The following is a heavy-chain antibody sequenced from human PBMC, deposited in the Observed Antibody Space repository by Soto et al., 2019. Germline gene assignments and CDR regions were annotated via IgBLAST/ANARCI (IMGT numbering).Heavy chain of an antibody. Sequence: VASLRISNAASGVTVSSNYMHWVRQAPGKGLEWVSHINSDGSRTTYAESVKGRFTISRDNAKNKLYLQMSSLRAEDTAVYYCARDSSVLRYFDWFDWDFDLWGRGTLVTGSS. CDR3: ARDSSVLRYFDWFDWDFDL. V-gene: IGHV3-74*01. CDR1: GVTVSSNY. CDR2: INSDGSRT. J-gene: IGHJ2*01. D-gene: IGHD3-9*01.